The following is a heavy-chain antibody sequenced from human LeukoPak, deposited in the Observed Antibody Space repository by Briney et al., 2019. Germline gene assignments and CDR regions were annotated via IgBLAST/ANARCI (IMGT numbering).Heavy chain of an antibody. Sequence: ASVKVSCKASGYTFTGCYMHWARQAPGQGLEWMGWINPNSGGTHYAQKFQGRVTMTRDTSISTAYMELSSLRSDDTALYYCASGSSLDGSSGWPTHYYWGQGALVTVSS. D-gene: IGHD6-19*01. CDR2: INPNSGGT. CDR1: GYTFTGCY. V-gene: IGHV1-2*02. J-gene: IGHJ4*02. CDR3: ASGSSLDGSSGWPTHYY.